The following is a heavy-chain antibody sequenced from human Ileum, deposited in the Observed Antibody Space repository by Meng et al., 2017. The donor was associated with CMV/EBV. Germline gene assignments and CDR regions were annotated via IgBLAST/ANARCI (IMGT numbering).Heavy chain of an antibody. Sequence: GESLKISCAASGFTFSSFAVHWVHQAPGKGLEWVTLISYDGSHKNYADSVKGRFTISRDNSKNTLYLEMNSLRVEDTAVYYCAREYTDSSGGRRFDYWGQGTLVTVSS. CDR1: GFTFSSFA. D-gene: IGHD3-22*01. CDR3: AREYTDSSGGRRFDY. V-gene: IGHV3-30*04. CDR2: ISYDGSHK. J-gene: IGHJ4*02.